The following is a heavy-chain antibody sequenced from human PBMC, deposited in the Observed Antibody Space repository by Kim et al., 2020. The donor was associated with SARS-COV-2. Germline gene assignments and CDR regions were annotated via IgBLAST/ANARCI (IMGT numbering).Heavy chain of an antibody. J-gene: IGHJ6*02. V-gene: IGHV3-11*01. CDR3: ARSSGLPPYHYYGMDV. Sequence: GGSLRLSCAASGFTFSDYYMSWIRQAPGKGLEWVSYISSSGSTIYYADSVKGRFTISRDNAKNSLYLQMNSLRAEDTAVYYCARSSGLPPYHYYGMDVWGQGTTVTVSS. D-gene: IGHD3-3*01. CDR1: GFTFSDYY. CDR2: ISSSGSTI.